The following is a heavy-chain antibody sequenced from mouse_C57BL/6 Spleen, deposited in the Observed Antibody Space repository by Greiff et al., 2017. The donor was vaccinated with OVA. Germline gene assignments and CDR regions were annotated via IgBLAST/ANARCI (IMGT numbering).Heavy chain of an antibody. D-gene: IGHD2-5*01. CDR3: ARKYSNYGKDYFDY. CDR2: INPGSGGT. Sequence: VQLQQSGAELVRPGTSVKVSCKASGYAFTNYLIEWVKQRPGQGLEWIGVINPGSGGTNYNEKFKGKATLTADKSSSTAYMQLSSLTSEDSAVYFCARKYSNYGKDYFDYWGQGTTLTVSS. V-gene: IGHV1-54*01. J-gene: IGHJ2*01. CDR1: GYAFTNYL.